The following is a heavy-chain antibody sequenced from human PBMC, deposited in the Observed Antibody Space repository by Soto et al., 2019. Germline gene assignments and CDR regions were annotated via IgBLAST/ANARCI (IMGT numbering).Heavy chain of an antibody. CDR2: INPSTGGA. V-gene: IGHV1-2*04. Sequence: QVQLVQSGAEVTKPGASVNISCKASGYTFIGYYMNWVRQAPGQGLEWMGWINPSTGGAHSAQKFQGWVTMTSDRSSSTAYVELRGLKSDDSAVYYCARASGRDYYYGMGVWGQGTTVIVSS. J-gene: IGHJ6*02. CDR1: GYTFIGYY. CDR3: ARASGRDYYYGMGV.